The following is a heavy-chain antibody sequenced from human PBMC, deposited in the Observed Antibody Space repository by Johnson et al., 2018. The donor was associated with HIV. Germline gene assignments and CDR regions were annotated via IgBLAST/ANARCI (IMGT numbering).Heavy chain of an antibody. D-gene: IGHD2-2*03. CDR2: IYSGGST. CDR3: ARAKVDTVVGVRATGAFDI. J-gene: IGHJ3*02. V-gene: IGHV3-66*02. CDR1: GFTFSSYD. Sequence: VQLVESGGGLIQPGGSLRLSCAASGFTFSSYDMHWVRQATGKGLEWVSAIYSGGSTYYADSVKGRFTISRDNSKNTLHLQMNSLRVEDTAVVYCARAKVDTVVGVRATGAFDIWGQGTVVTVSS.